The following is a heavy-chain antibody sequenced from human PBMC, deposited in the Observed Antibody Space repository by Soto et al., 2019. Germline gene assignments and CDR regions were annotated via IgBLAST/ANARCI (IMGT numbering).Heavy chain of an antibody. CDR2: INSDASHT. V-gene: IGHV3-74*01. D-gene: IGHD5-18*01. Sequence: GGSLRLSCAASGFTFSTYWMHWILQLPGKGLEWVSRINSDASHTYHADSVKGRFTISRDNSKSTLYLQMNSLRVEDTAVYYCAKDIVKYTYGACDYWGQGALVTVSS. CDR3: AKDIVKYTYGACDY. CDR1: GFTFSTYW. J-gene: IGHJ4*02.